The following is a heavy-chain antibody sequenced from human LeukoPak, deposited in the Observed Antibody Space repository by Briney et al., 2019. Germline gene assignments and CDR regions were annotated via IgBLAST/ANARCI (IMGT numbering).Heavy chain of an antibody. Sequence: GGSLRLSCAASGFTVSNYYMSWVRQAPGKGLEWVSVIYSDGSTHYADSVKGRFTFSRDNSKNTLYLQMNSLRVEDTAVYYCAKAVVPAAIFYFDYWGQGTLVTVSS. CDR2: IYSDGST. CDR1: GFTVSNYY. J-gene: IGHJ4*02. CDR3: AKAVVPAAIFYFDY. V-gene: IGHV3-66*01. D-gene: IGHD2-2*01.